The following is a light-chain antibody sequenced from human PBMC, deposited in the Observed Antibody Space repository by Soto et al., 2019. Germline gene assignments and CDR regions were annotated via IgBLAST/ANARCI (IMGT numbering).Light chain of an antibody. CDR1: SSDVGGYNY. CDR3: RSYTSSSTLV. J-gene: IGLJ2*01. V-gene: IGLV2-14*03. Sequence: QSALTQPASVSGSPGQSITISCTGTSSDVGGYNYVSWYQQHPGKAPKLIIYDVSNRPSGVSNRFSGSKSGNTASLTISGIQAEDEADYYCRSYTSSSTLVFGGGTQLTVL. CDR2: DVS.